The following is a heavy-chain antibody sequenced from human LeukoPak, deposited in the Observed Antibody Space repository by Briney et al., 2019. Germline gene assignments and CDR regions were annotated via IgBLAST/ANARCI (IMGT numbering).Heavy chain of an antibody. V-gene: IGHV4-39*07. Sequence: PSETLSLTCTVSGGSISSSSYHWGWIRQPPGKGLEWIGSIYYSGSTYYNPSLKSRVTISVDTSKNQFSLKLSSVTAADTAVYYCARGLSIFGVVTLVFWGRGTLVTVSS. J-gene: IGHJ2*01. D-gene: IGHD3-3*01. CDR2: IYYSGST. CDR1: GGSISSSSYH. CDR3: ARGLSIFGVVTLVF.